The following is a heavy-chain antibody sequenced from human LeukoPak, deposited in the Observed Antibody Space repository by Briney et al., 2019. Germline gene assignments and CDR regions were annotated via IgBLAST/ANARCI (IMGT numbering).Heavy chain of an antibody. Sequence: PGGSLRLSCAASGFTFSSYGMHWVRQAPGKGLEWVAVIWYDGSNKYYADSVKGRFTISRDNSKNTLYLQMNSLRAEDTAVYYCARGGGYDYLDYRGQGTLVTVSS. CDR2: IWYDGSNK. J-gene: IGHJ4*02. V-gene: IGHV3-33*01. CDR3: ARGGGYDYLDY. D-gene: IGHD5-12*01. CDR1: GFTFSSYG.